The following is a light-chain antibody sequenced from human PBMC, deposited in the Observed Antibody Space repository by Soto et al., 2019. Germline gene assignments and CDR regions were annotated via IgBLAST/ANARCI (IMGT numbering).Light chain of an antibody. CDR3: QQYNTYST. J-gene: IGKJ1*01. Sequence: EIQKIQSPSTLSASVGDRVTITCRASQSISSWLAWYQQKPGKAPKLLIYKASSLESGVPSRFSGSGSGTEFTLTFSSLQPDDFATYYCQQYNTYSTFGQGTKV. CDR1: QSISSW. V-gene: IGKV1-5*03. CDR2: KAS.